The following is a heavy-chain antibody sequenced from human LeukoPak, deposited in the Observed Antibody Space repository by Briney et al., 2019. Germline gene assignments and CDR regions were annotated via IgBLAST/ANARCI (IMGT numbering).Heavy chain of an antibody. J-gene: IGHJ4*02. Sequence: SETLSPTCAVYGGSFSGYYWSWIRQPPGKGLEWIGEINHSGSTNYNPSLKSRVTISVDTSKNQFSLKLSSVTAADTAVYYCARSSYSYGYDYWGQGTLVTVSS. CDR2: INHSGST. V-gene: IGHV4-34*01. CDR1: GGSFSGYY. CDR3: ARSSYSYGYDY. D-gene: IGHD5-18*01.